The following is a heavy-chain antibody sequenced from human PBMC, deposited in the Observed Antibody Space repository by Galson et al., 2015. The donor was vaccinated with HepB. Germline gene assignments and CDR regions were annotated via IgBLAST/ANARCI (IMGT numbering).Heavy chain of an antibody. CDR1: GYTFTSYA. CDR3: ARGISSSWSYYFDY. Sequence: SVKVSCKASGYTFTSYAMNWVRQAPGQGLEWMGWINTNTGNPTYAQGFTGRFVFSLDTSVSTAYLQISSLKAEDTAVYYCARGISSSWSYYFDYWGQGTLVTVSS. CDR2: INTNTGNP. J-gene: IGHJ4*02. D-gene: IGHD6-13*01. V-gene: IGHV7-4-1*02.